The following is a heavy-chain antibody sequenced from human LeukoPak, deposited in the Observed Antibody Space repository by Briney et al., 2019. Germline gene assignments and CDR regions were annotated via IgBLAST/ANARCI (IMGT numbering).Heavy chain of an antibody. Sequence: GASVKVSCKASGYTLTAYYIHWVRQAPGQGLEWMGWIDPNSGGTKYAQKFQGRVTITRDTSINTAYMEVSRLRTDDTAMYYCATSPAAKVDYWGQGTLVTVSS. V-gene: IGHV1-2*02. D-gene: IGHD2-2*01. CDR1: GYTLTAYY. CDR2: IDPNSGGT. CDR3: ATSPAAKVDY. J-gene: IGHJ4*02.